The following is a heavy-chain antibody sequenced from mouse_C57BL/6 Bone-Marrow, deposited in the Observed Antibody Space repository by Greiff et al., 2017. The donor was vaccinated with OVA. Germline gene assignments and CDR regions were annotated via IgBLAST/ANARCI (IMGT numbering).Heavy chain of an antibody. J-gene: IGHJ1*03. CDR2: SRNKANDYTT. V-gene: IGHV7-1*01. CDR1: GFTFSDFY. D-gene: IGHD4-1*01. Sequence: DVHLVESGGGLVQSGRSLRLSCATSGFTFSDFYMEWVRQAPGKGLEWIAASRNKANDYTTEYSASVKGRFIVSRDTSQSILYLQMNALRAEDTAIYYCARYLGRGYVEVWGTGTTVTVSS. CDR3: ARYLGRGYVEV.